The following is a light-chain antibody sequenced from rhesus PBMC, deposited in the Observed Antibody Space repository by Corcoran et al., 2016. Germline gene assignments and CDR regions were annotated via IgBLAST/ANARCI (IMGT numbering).Light chain of an antibody. V-gene: IGKV1-25*01. J-gene: IGKJ1*01. CDR1: QGITND. CDR3: QHYYRNPRT. CDR2: EAS. Sequence: DIQMTQSPSSLSASVGDRVTITCRASQGITNDLAWYQQTPGESPKLLIYEASILQSGIPSRFSGSGSGTAFTLTISSLQSEDFATYYCQHYYRNPRTFGQGTKVEIK.